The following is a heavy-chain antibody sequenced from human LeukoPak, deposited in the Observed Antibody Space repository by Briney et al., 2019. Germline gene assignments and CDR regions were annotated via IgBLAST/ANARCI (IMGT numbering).Heavy chain of an antibody. J-gene: IGHJ4*02. Sequence: GGSLRLSCAASGFTFSSYAMSWVRQAPGKGMEWVSAISGSGGSTYYADSVKGRFTISRDNSKNTLYLQMNSLRAEDTAVYYCARKYSSGWFSDYWGQGTLVTVSS. CDR1: GFTFSSYA. V-gene: IGHV3-23*01. CDR2: ISGSGGST. CDR3: ARKYSSGWFSDY. D-gene: IGHD6-19*01.